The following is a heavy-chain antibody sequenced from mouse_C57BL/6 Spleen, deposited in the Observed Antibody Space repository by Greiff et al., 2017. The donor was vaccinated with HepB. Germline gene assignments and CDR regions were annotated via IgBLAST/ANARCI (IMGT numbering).Heavy chain of an antibody. J-gene: IGHJ3*01. V-gene: IGHV1-74*01. CDR2: IHPSDSDT. CDR1: GYTFTSYW. Sequence: QVQLKQPGAELVKPGASVKVSCKASGYTFTSYWMHWVKQRPGQGLEWIGRIHPSDSDTNYNQKFKGKATLTVDKSSSTAYMQLSSLTSEDSAVYYCAFTAQAPPFAYWGQGTLVTVSA. D-gene: IGHD3-2*02. CDR3: AFTAQAPPFAY.